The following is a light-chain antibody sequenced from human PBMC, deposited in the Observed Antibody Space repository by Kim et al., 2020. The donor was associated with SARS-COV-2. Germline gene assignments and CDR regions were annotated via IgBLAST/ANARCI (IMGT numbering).Light chain of an antibody. Sequence: SPGERATLSFRASQSVSSSYLAWYQQKPGQAPRLLIYGASSRATGIPDRFSGSGSGTDFTLTISRLEPEDFAVYYCQQYGSSPPLTFGGGTKLEI. CDR3: QQYGSSPPLT. CDR1: QSVSSSY. CDR2: GAS. V-gene: IGKV3-20*01. J-gene: IGKJ4*01.